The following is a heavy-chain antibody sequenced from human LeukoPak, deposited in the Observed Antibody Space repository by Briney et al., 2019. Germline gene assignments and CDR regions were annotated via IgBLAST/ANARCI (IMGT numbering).Heavy chain of an antibody. CDR3: AKEAPVTDWYFDL. D-gene: IGHD2-21*02. CDR2: ISYDGSNK. V-gene: IGHV3-30*18. CDR1: GFTFSSYG. J-gene: IGHJ2*01. Sequence: GRSLRLSCAASGFTFSSYGMHWVRQAPGKGLEWVAVISYDGSNKYYADSVKGRFTISRDNSKNTLYLQMDSLRAEDTAVYYCAKEAPVTDWYFDLWGRGTLVTVSS.